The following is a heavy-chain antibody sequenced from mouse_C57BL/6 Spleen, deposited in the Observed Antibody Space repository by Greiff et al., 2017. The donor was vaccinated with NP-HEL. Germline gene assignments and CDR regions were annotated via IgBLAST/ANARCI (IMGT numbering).Heavy chain of an antibody. D-gene: IGHD2-14*01. V-gene: IGHV1-82*01. Sequence: QVQLQQSGPELVKPGASVKISCKASGYAFSSSWMNWVKQRPGKGLEWIGRIYPGDGDTNYNGKFKGKATLTADKSSSTAYMQLSSLTSEDSAVYFCARSEVRPFAYWGQGTLVTVSA. CDR2: IYPGDGDT. J-gene: IGHJ3*01. CDR1: GYAFSSSW. CDR3: ARSEVRPFAY.